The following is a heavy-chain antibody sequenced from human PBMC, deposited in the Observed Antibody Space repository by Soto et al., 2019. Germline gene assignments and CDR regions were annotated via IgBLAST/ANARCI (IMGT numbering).Heavy chain of an antibody. J-gene: IGHJ6*01. V-gene: IGHV3-30*03. CDR1: VFTFSTYG. Sequence: RGSLGVSCAFSVFTFSTYGMHWVRQAPGKGLDLVGVISYDGNYIYYADSVKGRFTISRDNSKYTLYLQMNSLRGEDTAVYYCARGSKAGDGYNSVDYYYYGMDVWGQGTTVTVSS. CDR2: ISYDGNYI. D-gene: IGHD5-12*01. CDR3: ARGSKAGDGYNSVDYYYYGMDV.